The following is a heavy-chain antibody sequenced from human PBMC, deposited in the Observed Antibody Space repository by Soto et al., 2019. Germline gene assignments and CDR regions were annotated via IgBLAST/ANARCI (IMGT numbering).Heavy chain of an antibody. CDR1: GFTFSTYA. D-gene: IGHD5-18*01. V-gene: IGHV3-23*01. CDR2: ISASGGST. Sequence: GGSLRLSCAASGFTFSTYAMTWVRQAPGKGLEWVSAISASGGSTYYADSVKGRFTISRDNSKNTLYLQMNSLRVEDTAVYYYAKVGFPYSYGYLFYCWGQGTLVTVSS. J-gene: IGHJ4*02. CDR3: AKVGFPYSYGYLFYC.